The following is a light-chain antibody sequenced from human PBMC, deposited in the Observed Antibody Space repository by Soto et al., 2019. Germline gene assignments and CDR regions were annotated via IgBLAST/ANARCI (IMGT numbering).Light chain of an antibody. V-gene: IGLV2-14*01. Sequence: QSALTQPASVSGSPRQSITISCTGTSSDVGGYNYVSWYQQHPGEAPKLLIYDVSNRPSGVSNRFSGSKSGNTASLTISGLQAEDEADYYCSSYRSSSTVYVFGTGTKLTVL. CDR1: SSDVGGYNY. CDR3: SSYRSSSTVYV. J-gene: IGLJ1*01. CDR2: DVS.